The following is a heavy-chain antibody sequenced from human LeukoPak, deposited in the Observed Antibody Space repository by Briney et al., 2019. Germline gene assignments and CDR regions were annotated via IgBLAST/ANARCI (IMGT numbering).Heavy chain of an antibody. J-gene: IGHJ3*01. CDR2: IIPIFGTA. CDR1: GGTFSSYA. CDR3: ARDLIAEMATIF. D-gene: IGHD5-24*01. V-gene: IGHV1-69*01. Sequence: ASVKVSCKASGGTFSSYAISWVRQAPGQGLEWMGGIIPIFGTANYAQKFQGRVTITADESTSTAYMELSSLRSEDTAVYYCARDLIAEMATIFWGQGTMVTVSS.